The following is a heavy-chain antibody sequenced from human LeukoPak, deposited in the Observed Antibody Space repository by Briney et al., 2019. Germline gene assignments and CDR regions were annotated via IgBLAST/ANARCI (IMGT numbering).Heavy chain of an antibody. J-gene: IGHJ4*02. V-gene: IGHV3-15*01. Sequence: NPGGSLRLSCAASGFTFSNAWMSWVRQAPGKGLEWVVRIKSKTDGGTTDYAAPVKGRFTISRDDSKNRLYLQMNSLKTEDTAVYYCTTDLGAHGYWGQGTLVTVSS. CDR3: TTDLGAHGY. CDR1: GFTFSNAW. D-gene: IGHD3-10*01. CDR2: IKSKTDGGTT.